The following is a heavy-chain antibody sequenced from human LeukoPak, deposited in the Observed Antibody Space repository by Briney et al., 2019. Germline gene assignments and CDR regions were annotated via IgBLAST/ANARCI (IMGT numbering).Heavy chain of an antibody. CDR1: GFTFSSYS. J-gene: IGHJ4*02. CDR3: ARASRQYYYDSSGSDY. V-gene: IGHV3-48*04. Sequence: GGSLRLSCEASGFTFSSYSMNWVRQAPGKGLEWISYISTSTTTIYYANSVKGRFTISRDNAKNSLYLQMNSLRAEDTAVYYCARASRQYYYDSSGSDYWGQGTLVTVSS. D-gene: IGHD3-22*01. CDR2: ISTSTTTI.